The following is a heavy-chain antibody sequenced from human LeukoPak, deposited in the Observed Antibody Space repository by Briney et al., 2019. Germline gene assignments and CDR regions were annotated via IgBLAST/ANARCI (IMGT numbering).Heavy chain of an antibody. Sequence: ASVKVSCKASGYTFTSYDINWVRQATGQGLEWMGWMNPNSGNTGYAQKFQGRVTMTRNTSISTAYMDLSSLRSEDTAVYYCARGDYYYYYMDVWGKGTTVTISS. CDR1: GYTFTSYD. V-gene: IGHV1-8*01. CDR3: ARGDYYYYYMDV. J-gene: IGHJ6*03. CDR2: MNPNSGNT.